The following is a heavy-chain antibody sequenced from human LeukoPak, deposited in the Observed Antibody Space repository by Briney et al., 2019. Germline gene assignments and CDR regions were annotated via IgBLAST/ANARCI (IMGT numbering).Heavy chain of an antibody. V-gene: IGHV4-34*01. D-gene: IGHD3-16*02. CDR2: INHSGST. Sequence: PSETLSLTCAVYGGSFSGYYWSWIRQPPGKGLEWIGEINHSGSTNYNPSLKSRVTISVDTSKNQFSLKLSSVTAADTAVYYCARGRVAITFGGVIAKAGHYFDYWGQGTLVTVSS. J-gene: IGHJ4*02. CDR1: GGSFSGYY. CDR3: ARGRVAITFGGVIAKAGHYFDY.